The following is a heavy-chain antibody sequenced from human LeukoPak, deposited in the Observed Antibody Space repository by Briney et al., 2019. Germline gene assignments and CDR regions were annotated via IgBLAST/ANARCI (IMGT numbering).Heavy chain of an antibody. D-gene: IGHD6-13*01. CDR2: ISSSSSYI. J-gene: IGHJ4*02. Sequence: GGSLRLSCAASGFTFSSYSMNWVRQAPGKGLEWVSSISSSSSYIYYADSVKGRFTISRDNAKNSLYLQMNSLRAEDTAVYYCASKSPNTSSSPFDYWGQGTLVTVSS. CDR3: ASKSPNTSSSPFDY. CDR1: GFTFSSYS. V-gene: IGHV3-21*01.